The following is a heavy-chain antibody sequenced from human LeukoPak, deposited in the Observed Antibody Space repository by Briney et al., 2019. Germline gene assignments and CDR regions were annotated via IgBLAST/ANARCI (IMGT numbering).Heavy chain of an antibody. V-gene: IGHV3-48*02. Sequence: GGSLRLSCAASGFTFSSYSMIWVRQPPGKGLEWVSNFTSGSSTRCYRDSLKGRFTISRDNAKNSPNLQLNSLRDEDTAVYYCARGDDDYVRYFDYWGQGTLVAVSS. CDR3: ARGDDDYVRYFDY. D-gene: IGHD4-17*01. CDR1: GFTFSSYS. CDR2: FTSGSSTR. J-gene: IGHJ4*02.